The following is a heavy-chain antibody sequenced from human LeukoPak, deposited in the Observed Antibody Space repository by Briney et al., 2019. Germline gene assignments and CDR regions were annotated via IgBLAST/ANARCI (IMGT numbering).Heavy chain of an antibody. V-gene: IGHV4-34*01. D-gene: IGHD3-9*01. CDR1: GGSFSGYY. J-gene: IGHJ5*02. Sequence: SETLSLTCAVYGGSFSGYYWSWIRQPPGKGLEWIGEINHSGSTNYNPSLKSRVTISVDTSKNQFSLKLSSVTAADTAVYYCARGGLRYFDWLLRDNWSDPWGQGTLVTVSS. CDR2: INHSGST. CDR3: ARGGLRYFDWLLRDNWSDP.